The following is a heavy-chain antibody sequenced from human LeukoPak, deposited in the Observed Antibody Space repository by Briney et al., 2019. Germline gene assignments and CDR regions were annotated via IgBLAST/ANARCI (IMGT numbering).Heavy chain of an antibody. Sequence: PSETLSLTCTVSGGSISSSKYFWGWIRQPPGKGLEWIGSIYYSGNTYYNPSLKSRVTISVDTSKNQFSLNLGSVTAADTAVYYCARGHSGYDNRFDYWGQGTLVTVSS. D-gene: IGHD5-12*01. CDR1: GGSISSSKYF. J-gene: IGHJ4*02. V-gene: IGHV4-39*07. CDR3: ARGHSGYDNRFDY. CDR2: IYYSGNT.